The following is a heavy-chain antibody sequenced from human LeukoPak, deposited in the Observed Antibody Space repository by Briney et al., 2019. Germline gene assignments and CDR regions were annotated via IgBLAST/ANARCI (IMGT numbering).Heavy chain of an antibody. V-gene: IGHV4-59*08. Sequence: SETLSLTCKVSGCSISNDYWSWIRQPPGKGLEWIGFIYYYWSPKYNPSLESRVTISVDTSKNQFSLNLNAVTAADTAVYYCARHLRGVMTSFDNWGQGTLVTVSS. J-gene: IGHJ4*02. CDR1: GCSISNDY. CDR2: IYYYWSP. D-gene: IGHD2-21*02. CDR3: ARHLRGVMTSFDN.